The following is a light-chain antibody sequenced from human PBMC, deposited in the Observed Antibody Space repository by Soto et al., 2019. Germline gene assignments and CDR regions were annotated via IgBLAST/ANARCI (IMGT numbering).Light chain of an antibody. J-gene: IGKJ4*01. Sequence: EVVMRQSPATLSVSPGACATLSCRASQGIGDTLAWYQHKPGQTPRLLSYDTSTRATGVPTRFSGSRSGAEFTLTINSLKSEDFEVYYCQPYNNWPLTFGGGTKVDIK. CDR2: DTS. CDR3: QPYNNWPLT. CDR1: QGIGDT. V-gene: IGKV3-15*01.